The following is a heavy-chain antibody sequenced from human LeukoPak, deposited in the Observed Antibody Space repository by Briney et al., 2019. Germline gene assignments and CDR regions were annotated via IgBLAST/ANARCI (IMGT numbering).Heavy chain of an antibody. D-gene: IGHD3-16*02. V-gene: IGHV4-4*02. Sequence: PSGTLSLTCAVSGGSISSSNWWSWVRQPPGKGLEWIGEIYHSGSTNYNPSLKSRVTISVDKSKNQFTLKLSSVTAADTAVYYCARADYVWGSYRTRYSFDYWGQGTLVTVSS. CDR2: IYHSGST. CDR3: ARADYVWGSYRTRYSFDY. J-gene: IGHJ4*02. CDR1: GGSISSSNW.